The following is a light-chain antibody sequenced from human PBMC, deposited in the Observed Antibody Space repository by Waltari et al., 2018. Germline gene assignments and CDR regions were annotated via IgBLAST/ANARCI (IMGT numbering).Light chain of an antibody. CDR1: SSDVGGYNY. J-gene: IGLJ2*01. Sequence: QSALTQPPSASGSPGQSVTISCTGTSSDVGGYNYVSWYQQHPGKAPKLMIYEVSKRPSGVPDPLSGSKSGHTASLTVSGLQADDEADYYCSSYAGSNNLIFGGGTKLTVL. V-gene: IGLV2-8*01. CDR3: SSYAGSNNLI. CDR2: EVS.